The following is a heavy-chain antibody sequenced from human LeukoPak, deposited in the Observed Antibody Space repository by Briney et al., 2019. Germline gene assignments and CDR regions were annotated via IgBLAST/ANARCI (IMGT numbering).Heavy chain of an antibody. CDR2: MSAYNGNT. CDR3: ARDPFWSGLINAFDI. J-gene: IGHJ3*02. Sequence: ASVKVSCKASGYTFTSYGISWVRQAPGQGLEWMGWMSAYNGNTNYAQKLQGRVTTTTDTSTSTAYMELRSLRSDDTAVYYCARDPFWSGLINAFDIWGQGTMVTVSS. CDR1: GYTFTSYG. D-gene: IGHD3-3*01. V-gene: IGHV1-18*01.